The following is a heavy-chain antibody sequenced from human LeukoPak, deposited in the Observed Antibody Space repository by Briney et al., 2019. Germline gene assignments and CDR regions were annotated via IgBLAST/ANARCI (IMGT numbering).Heavy chain of an antibody. CDR1: GYTFTSYG. Sequence: ASVKVSFKASGYTFTSYGISWVRQAPGQGLEWMGGIIPIFGTANYAQKFQGRVTITADESTSTAYMELSSLRSEDTAVYYCARDPTAAGTRYGMDVWGQGTTVTVSS. J-gene: IGHJ6*02. CDR2: IIPIFGTA. D-gene: IGHD6-13*01. CDR3: ARDPTAAGTRYGMDV. V-gene: IGHV1-69*13.